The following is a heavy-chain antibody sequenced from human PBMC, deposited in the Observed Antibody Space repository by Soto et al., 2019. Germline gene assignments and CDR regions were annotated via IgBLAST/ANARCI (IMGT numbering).Heavy chain of an antibody. CDR1: GFTFSSYE. V-gene: IGHV3-48*03. D-gene: IGHD2-21*01. Sequence: PGGSLRLSCVASGFTFSSYEMNWVRQAPGKGLEWVSYITSSGSTTYYADSVRGRFTISRDNAKTSLYLQMNSLRAEDTAVYYCARGNSPVTVYWGQGTLVTVSS. J-gene: IGHJ4*02. CDR2: ITSSGSTT. CDR3: ARGNSPVTVY.